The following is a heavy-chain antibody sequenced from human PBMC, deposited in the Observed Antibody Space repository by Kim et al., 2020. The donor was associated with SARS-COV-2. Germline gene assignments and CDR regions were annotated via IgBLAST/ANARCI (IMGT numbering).Heavy chain of an antibody. CDR3: ARGSNSFDSSDFDC. J-gene: IGHJ4*02. V-gene: IGHV3-15*01. Sequence: GGSLRLSCAASGFTFSNAWMNWVRQAPGKGLEWVGRIRSKAAGGTADYAAPVTGRFTISRDDSKNTLYVQMNNLKTEDTAVYYCARGSNSFDSSDFDCWGQGTLVTVSS. D-gene: IGHD3-22*01. CDR2: IRSKAAGGTA. CDR1: GFTFSNAW.